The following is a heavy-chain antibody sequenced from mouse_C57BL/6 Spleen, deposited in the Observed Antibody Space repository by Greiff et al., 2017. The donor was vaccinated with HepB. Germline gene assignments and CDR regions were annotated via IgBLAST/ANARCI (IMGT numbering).Heavy chain of an antibody. Sequence: VQLKQSGPELVKPGDSVKISCKASGYSFTGYFMNWVMQSHGKSLEWIGRINPYNGDTFYNQKFKGKATLTVDKSSSTAHMELRSLTSEDSAVYYCARPRFTHGFAYWGQGTLVTVSA. V-gene: IGHV1-20*01. CDR2: INPYNGDT. J-gene: IGHJ3*01. D-gene: IGHD1-1*01. CDR3: ARPRFTHGFAY. CDR1: GYSFTGYF.